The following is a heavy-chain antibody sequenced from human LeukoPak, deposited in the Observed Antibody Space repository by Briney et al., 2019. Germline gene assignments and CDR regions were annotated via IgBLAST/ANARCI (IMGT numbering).Heavy chain of an antibody. CDR2: MNQDGSEK. V-gene: IGHV3-7*01. J-gene: IGHJ4*02. CDR1: GFTFSNYW. CDR3: AKDGLVRGLISPDY. D-gene: IGHD3-10*01. Sequence: QPGGSLRLSCAASGFTFSNYWMSWVRQAPGKGLEWVANMNQDGSEKYYVDSVKGRFTISRDNSKNTLYLQMNSLRPEDTAVYFCAKDGLVRGLISPDYWGQGALVTVSS.